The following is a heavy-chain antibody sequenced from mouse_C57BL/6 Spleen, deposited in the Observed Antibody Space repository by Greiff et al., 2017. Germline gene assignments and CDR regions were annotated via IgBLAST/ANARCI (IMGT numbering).Heavy chain of an antibody. CDR3: ARTGTNFDY. D-gene: IGHD4-1*01. J-gene: IGHJ2*01. Sequence: VQLQQPGAELVRPGTSVKSSCKASGYTFTSYWMHWVKQRPGQGLEWIGVIDTSDSYTNYNQKFKGKATLTIDTSSSTAYMQLSSLTSEDSAVYYCARTGTNFDYWGQGTTLTVSS. CDR1: GYTFTSYW. V-gene: IGHV1-59*01. CDR2: IDTSDSYT.